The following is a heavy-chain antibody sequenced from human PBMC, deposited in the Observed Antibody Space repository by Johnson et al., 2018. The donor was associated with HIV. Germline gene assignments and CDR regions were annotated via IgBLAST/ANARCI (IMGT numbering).Heavy chain of an antibody. J-gene: IGHJ3*02. CDR3: AREGGWLDALDI. Sequence: VQLVESGGGLVQPGGSLRLSCAASGFTFSSYDMHWVRQPTGKGLEWVSSIDTTGDTYYPGSVRGRFTISRDNSKNTLYLQMNSLRAEDTAVYYCAREGGWLDALDIWVQGTMVTVSS. D-gene: IGHD6-19*01. CDR1: GFTFSSYD. CDR2: IDTTGDT. V-gene: IGHV3-13*01.